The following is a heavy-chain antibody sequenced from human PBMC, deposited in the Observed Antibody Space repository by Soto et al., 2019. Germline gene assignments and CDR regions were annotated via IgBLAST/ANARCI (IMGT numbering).Heavy chain of an antibody. CDR1: GYSFTKYG. D-gene: IGHD2-2*01. V-gene: IGHV1-3*01. CDR2: INPGNGDT. CDR3: ARTDCSSTSCYNYYYYGMDV. Sequence: ASVKVSCKTSGYSFTKYGLHWVRQAPGQRLEWMGWINPGNGDTKYSQKFQGRVTITRDTSATTAYMELSSLRSEDSAVFYCARTDCSSTSCYNYYYYGMDVWGQGTTVTVS. J-gene: IGHJ6*02.